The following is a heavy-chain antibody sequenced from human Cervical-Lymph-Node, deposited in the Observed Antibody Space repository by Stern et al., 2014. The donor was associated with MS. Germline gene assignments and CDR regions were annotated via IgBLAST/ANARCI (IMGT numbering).Heavy chain of an antibody. CDR2: ISWNGGST. CDR3: ARRPNGYSGGRTPGWYFGL. Sequence: EVHLVESGGGVVRPGGSLRLSCATSGFTFDDYGMSWVRQAPGKGLEWVSGISWNGGSTGYADSVKGRFTISRDSAKRSLYLQMNSLRVEDTAFYHCARRPNGYSGGRTPGWYFGLWGRGTLVSVSS. D-gene: IGHD6-19*01. CDR1: GFTFDDYG. V-gene: IGHV3-20*01. J-gene: IGHJ2*01.